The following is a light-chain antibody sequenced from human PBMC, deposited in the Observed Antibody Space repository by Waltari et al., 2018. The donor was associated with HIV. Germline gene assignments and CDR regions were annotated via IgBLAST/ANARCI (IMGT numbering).Light chain of an antibody. CDR3: GTWDSSLSAVV. CDR2: DNN. J-gene: IGLJ2*01. V-gene: IGLV1-51*01. Sequence: QSVLTQPPSVSAAPGQKDTISCSGSRSNIGNNDVSWYQQLPGTAPKLLIYDNNKRPSGIPDRFSGSKSGTSATLGITGLQTGDEADYYCGTWDSSLSAVVFGGGTKLTVL. CDR1: RSNIGNND.